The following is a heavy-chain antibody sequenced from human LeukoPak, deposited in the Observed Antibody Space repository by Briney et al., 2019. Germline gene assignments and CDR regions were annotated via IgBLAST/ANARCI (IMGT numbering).Heavy chain of an antibody. D-gene: IGHD3-10*01. CDR2: IKSKGGGGTT. V-gene: IGHV3-15*01. CDR3: TTDLPTLGSGEMDY. Sequence: GGSLRLSCAASGFTLTNAWMSWVRQAPGEGLEWVGRIKSKGGGGTTDYAAPVKGRFTISRDDSKNTLYLQMNSLKTEDTAVYYCTTDLPTLGSGEMDYWGQGTLVTVSS. J-gene: IGHJ4*02. CDR1: GFTLTNAW.